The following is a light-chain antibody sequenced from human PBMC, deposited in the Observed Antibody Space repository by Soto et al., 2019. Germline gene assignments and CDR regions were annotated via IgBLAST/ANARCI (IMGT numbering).Light chain of an antibody. J-gene: IGKJ1*01. V-gene: IGKV3-20*01. CDR3: QQYDSSPRT. CDR2: GAS. Sequence: EITSAQCAGTLSLSPGERTTLSCRASQHIRSNYLAWYQHKPGQAPGLLIYGASNRATGIPDRFSGSGSGTDFTLTISRLEPEDFAVYWCQQYDSSPRTFGQGSKVDI. CDR1: QHIRSNY.